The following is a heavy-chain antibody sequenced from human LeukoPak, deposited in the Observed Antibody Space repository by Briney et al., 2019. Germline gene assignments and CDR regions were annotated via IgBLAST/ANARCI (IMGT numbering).Heavy chain of an antibody. D-gene: IGHD3-3*01. CDR3: AREGLYYDFWSGYRHYYMDV. CDR1: GGTFSSYA. J-gene: IGHJ6*03. V-gene: IGHV1-69*05. CDR2: IIPIFGTA. Sequence: ASVKVSCKASGGTFSSYAISWVRQAPGQGLEWMGGIIPIFGTANYAQKFQGRVTITTDESTSTAYMELSSLRSEDTAVYYCAREGLYYDFWSGYRHYYMDVWGKGTTVTVSS.